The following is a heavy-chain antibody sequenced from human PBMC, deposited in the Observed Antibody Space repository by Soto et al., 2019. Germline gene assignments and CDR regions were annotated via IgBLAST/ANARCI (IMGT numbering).Heavy chain of an antibody. J-gene: IGHJ4*02. V-gene: IGHV3-23*01. CDR2: ISGSGGST. CDR3: AKVRRLRPGEYYFDY. Sequence: PGGSLRLSCAASGFTFSSYAMSWVRQAPGKGLEWVSAISGSGGSTYYADSVKGRFTISRDNSKNTLYLQMNSLRAEDTAVYYCAKVRRLRPGEYYFDYWGQGTLVTVSS. D-gene: IGHD3-10*01. CDR1: GFTFSSYA.